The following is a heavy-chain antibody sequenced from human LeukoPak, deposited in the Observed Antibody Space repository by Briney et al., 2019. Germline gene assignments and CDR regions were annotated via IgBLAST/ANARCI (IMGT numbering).Heavy chain of an antibody. Sequence: GESLKISCKGSGYSFTSYWIGWVRQMPGKGLEWMGIIYPGDSDTRYSPSFQGQVTISADKSISTAYLQWSSLKASDTAMCYCARHQDYYGSGSYYNSLSYGMDVWGQGTTVTVSS. D-gene: IGHD3-10*01. CDR2: IYPGDSDT. CDR3: ARHQDYYGSGSYYNSLSYGMDV. CDR1: GYSFTSYW. V-gene: IGHV5-51*01. J-gene: IGHJ6*02.